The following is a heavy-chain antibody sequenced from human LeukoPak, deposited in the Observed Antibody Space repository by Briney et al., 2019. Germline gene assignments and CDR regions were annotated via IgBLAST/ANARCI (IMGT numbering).Heavy chain of an antibody. CDR3: ARSRYGTAMVWLYYYMGV. J-gene: IGHJ6*03. Sequence: SSETLSLTCTVSGGSISSSSYYWGWIRQPPGKGLEWIGSIYHSGSTYYNPSLKSRVTISVDTSKNQFSLKLSSVTAADTAVYYCARSRYGTAMVWLYYYMGVWGKGTTVTVSS. V-gene: IGHV4-39*07. D-gene: IGHD5-18*01. CDR1: GGSISSSSYY. CDR2: IYHSGST.